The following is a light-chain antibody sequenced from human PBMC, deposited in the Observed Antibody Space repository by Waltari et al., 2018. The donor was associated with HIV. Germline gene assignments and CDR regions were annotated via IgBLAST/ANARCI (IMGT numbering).Light chain of an antibody. J-gene: IGLJ3*02. CDR1: SSNIGAGYA. V-gene: IGLV1-40*01. CDR3: QSFDSTVRGWV. Sequence: QSVLTQPPSVSGAPGQGVTISCAGTSSNIGAGYAVHWYLQLPGTAPKLLICSTTNRPSGVPDRFSGSKSGTSASLAITGLQAEDEADYYCQSFDSTVRGWVFGGGTKLTVL. CDR2: STT.